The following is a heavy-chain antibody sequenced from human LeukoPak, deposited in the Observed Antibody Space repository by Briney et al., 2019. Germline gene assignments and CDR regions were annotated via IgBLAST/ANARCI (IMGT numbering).Heavy chain of an antibody. CDR3: ARDPGAFPYFFDS. CDR1: GLTFNNYA. D-gene: IGHD4/OR15-4a*01. Sequence: GGSLRLSCSASGLTFNNYALTWVRQTPGKGLECASAISGDGVSPYYADSVRGRFTISRDNSKNTLYLQMNSLRVEDTAVYFCARDPGAFPYFFDSWGQGTLVTVSS. CDR2: ISGDGVSP. J-gene: IGHJ4*02. V-gene: IGHV3-23*01.